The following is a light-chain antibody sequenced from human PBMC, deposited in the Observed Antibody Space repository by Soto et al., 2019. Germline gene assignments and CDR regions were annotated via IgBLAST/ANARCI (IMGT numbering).Light chain of an antibody. CDR2: GAS. CDR3: HQYNNWPPYT. CDR1: QSISSN. V-gene: IGKV3-15*01. J-gene: IGKJ2*01. Sequence: EIMMTQSPATLSVSPGERVTLSCRASQSISSNLARYQQKPGQAPRLLIYGASTRATGIPARFSGSGSGTGFTLTISSLQSEDFAIYYCHQYNNWPPYTFGQGTKLEIK.